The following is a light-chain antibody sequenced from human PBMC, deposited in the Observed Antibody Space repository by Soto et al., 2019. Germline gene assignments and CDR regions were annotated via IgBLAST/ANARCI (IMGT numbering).Light chain of an antibody. J-gene: IGKJ5*01. V-gene: IGKV3-11*01. Sequence: EIVLTQSPATLSSSPGQRATLSCRASQSVSNYLAWYQQKPGQAPRLLIYDASNWATVIPARFSGSRSGSGFTLSISSVDTEDFEDYCWQQRNNWAPEFTFGGGTRLEIK. CDR2: DAS. CDR3: QQRNNWAPEFT. CDR1: QSVSNY.